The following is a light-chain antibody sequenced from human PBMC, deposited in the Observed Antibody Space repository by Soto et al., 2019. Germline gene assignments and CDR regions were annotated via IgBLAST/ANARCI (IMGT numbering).Light chain of an antibody. J-gene: IGKJ2*01. CDR2: GAS. Sequence: ELVLTQSPGTLPLSPGERATLSCRASQSVGGSYLAWYQKKHGQAPRLLIYGASSRATGIPDGFSGSGSGTDFTLTISRLEPEDFAVYYCHQYGTSARTFGQGTKLEIK. CDR1: QSVGGSY. CDR3: HQYGTSART. V-gene: IGKV3-20*01.